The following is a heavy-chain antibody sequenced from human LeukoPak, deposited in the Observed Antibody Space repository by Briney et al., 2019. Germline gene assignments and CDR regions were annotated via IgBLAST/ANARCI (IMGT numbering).Heavy chain of an antibody. Sequence: GGSLRLSCAASVLTFRSDAMNWVRQAPGKGLEWVSGISDTGGNPYYADSVKGRFTISRDKSKNTLDLQMNSLRAEDTAVYYCAKGTMHDYWGQGTLVTVSA. V-gene: IGHV3-23*01. CDR3: AKGTMHDY. CDR1: VLTFRSDA. J-gene: IGHJ4*02. D-gene: IGHD4/OR15-4a*01. CDR2: ISDTGGNP.